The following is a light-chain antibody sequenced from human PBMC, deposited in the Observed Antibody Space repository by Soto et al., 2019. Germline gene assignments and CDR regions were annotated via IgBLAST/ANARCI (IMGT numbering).Light chain of an antibody. CDR3: SSYTISSTLV. Sequence: QSALTQPASVSGAPGQSITISCTGTSSYVGGYNYVSWYQQHPGKAPKLMIYDVSNRPSGVSNRFSGSKSGNTASLTISGLQAEDEADYYCSSYTISSTLVFGTGTKVTV. CDR2: DVS. V-gene: IGLV2-14*01. J-gene: IGLJ1*01. CDR1: SSYVGGYNY.